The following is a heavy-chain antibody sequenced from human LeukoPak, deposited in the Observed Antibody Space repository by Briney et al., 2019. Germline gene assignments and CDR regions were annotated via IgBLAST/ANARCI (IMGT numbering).Heavy chain of an antibody. V-gene: IGHV1-18*01. CDR1: GYTFTSYG. CDR3: ARDRPTIFGVVNHDY. J-gene: IGHJ4*02. CDR2: ISAYNGST. Sequence: ASVKVSCKASGYTFTSYGISWVRQAPGQGLEWMGWISAYNGSTNYAQKLQGRVTMTTDTSTSTAYMELRSLRSDDTAIYYCARDRPTIFGVVNHDYWGQGTLVTVSS. D-gene: IGHD3-3*01.